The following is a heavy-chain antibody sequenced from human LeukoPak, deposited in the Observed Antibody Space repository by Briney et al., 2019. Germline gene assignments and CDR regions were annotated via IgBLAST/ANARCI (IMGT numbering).Heavy chain of an antibody. CDR3: ARRAHLAQVGVDWFDP. V-gene: IGHV5-51*01. CDR1: GDGFDNYW. Sequence: GESLKISCRVSGDGFDNYWIGWVRHMSGEGLQWAAIIHPSSSATHYSPSFQGRVSISADKAITTTYLQWNSLRTSDTAIYFCARRAHLAQVGVDWFDPWGQGTLVTVSS. J-gene: IGHJ5*02. CDR2: IHPSSSAT. D-gene: IGHD2-15*01.